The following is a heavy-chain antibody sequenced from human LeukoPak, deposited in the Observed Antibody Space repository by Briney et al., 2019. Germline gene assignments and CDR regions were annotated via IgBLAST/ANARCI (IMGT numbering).Heavy chain of an antibody. CDR3: AKDRAVADPFDY. Sequence: GGSLRLSCAASGFTFSSYSMNWVRQAPGKGLEWVSSISSSSSYIYYADSVKGRFTISRDNAKNSLYLQMNSLRAEDTAVYYCAKDRAVADPFDYWGQGTLVTVSS. CDR1: GFTFSSYS. CDR2: ISSSSSYI. V-gene: IGHV3-21*04. J-gene: IGHJ4*02. D-gene: IGHD6-19*01.